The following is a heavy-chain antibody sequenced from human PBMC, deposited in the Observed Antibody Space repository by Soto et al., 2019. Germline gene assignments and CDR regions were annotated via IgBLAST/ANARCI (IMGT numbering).Heavy chain of an antibody. V-gene: IGHV2-5*02. CDR2: IYWDDDK. J-gene: IGHJ4*02. Sequence: QITLKEAGPTLVKPTQTLTLTCSFSGFSLMTSGVGVRWIRQRQGKALEWLALIYWDDDKGYSTSLKSRLTNTKDTSRNQVVLTMTNMDPADTATYYCAHTMAPRIFDYWGQGTLVTVSS. CDR1: GFSLMTSGVG. CDR3: AHTMAPRIFDY.